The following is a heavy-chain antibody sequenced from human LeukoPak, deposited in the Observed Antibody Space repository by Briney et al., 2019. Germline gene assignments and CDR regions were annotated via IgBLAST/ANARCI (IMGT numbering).Heavy chain of an antibody. CDR2: IYSDGGT. D-gene: IGHD3-16*01. Sequence: PGGSLRLSCAASGFTVSAKYMSWVRQVPGKGLDWISSIYSDGGTNYADSVKGRFTISRDNSKNTLYLQMNSLRPEDTAVYYCARDGGFGGPGGDNWFDSWGQGALVTVSS. V-gene: IGHV3-66*02. J-gene: IGHJ5*01. CDR1: GFTVSAKY. CDR3: ARDGGFGGPGGDNWFDS.